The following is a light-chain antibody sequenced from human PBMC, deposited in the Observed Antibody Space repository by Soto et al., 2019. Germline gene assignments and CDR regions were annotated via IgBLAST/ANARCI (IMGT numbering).Light chain of an antibody. J-gene: IGLJ1*01. CDR3: CSYATTFYV. CDR2: EVT. CDR1: SRAVGGYNY. Sequence: LTHPPSESGAPVQLVAISCTGTSRAVGGYNYVSWYQQHPDKAPALMIYEVTNRTSGVADRLSGSKSGSTAAPTISGRQAEDEAYYYGCSYATTFYVFGGETKDRVL. V-gene: IGLV2-8*01.